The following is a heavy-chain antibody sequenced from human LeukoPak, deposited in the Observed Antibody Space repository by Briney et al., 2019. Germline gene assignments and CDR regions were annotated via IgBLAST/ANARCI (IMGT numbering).Heavy chain of an antibody. CDR2: IYHSGST. V-gene: IGHV4-38-2*02. CDR1: GYSISSGYY. J-gene: IGHJ3*02. CDR3: ARVPLDSSGYYYCFDI. D-gene: IGHD3-22*01. Sequence: SETLSLTCTVSGYSISSGYYWGWIRQPPGKGLEWIGSIYHSGSTYYNPSLKSRVTISVDTSKNQFSLKLSSVTAADTAVYYCARVPLDSSGYYYCFDIWGQGTMVTVSS.